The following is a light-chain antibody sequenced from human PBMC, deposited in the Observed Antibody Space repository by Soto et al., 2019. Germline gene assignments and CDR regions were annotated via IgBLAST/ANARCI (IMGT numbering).Light chain of an antibody. J-gene: IGLJ1*01. CDR2: GVT. Sequence: QSALTQPPSASGSPGQSVTISCTGTSSDIGGYLYVSWYQQHPGKAPKLMIYGVTKRPSGVPDRFSGSKSGNTASLTVSGLQAEDEADYYCSSYIGIGNSLVFGTGTKLTVL. V-gene: IGLV2-8*01. CDR3: SSYIGIGNSLV. CDR1: SSDIGGYLY.